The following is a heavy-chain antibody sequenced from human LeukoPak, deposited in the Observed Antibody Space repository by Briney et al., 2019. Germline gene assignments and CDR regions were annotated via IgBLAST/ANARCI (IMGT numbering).Heavy chain of an antibody. V-gene: IGHV3-53*01. J-gene: IGHJ3*02. Sequence: GSLRLSCAASGFTVSSNYMSWVRQAPGKGLEWVSVIYSGGSTYYADSVKGRFTISRDNSKNTLYLQMNSLRAEDTAVYYCARDNYSITDAFDIWGQGTMVTVSS. CDR3: ARDNYSITDAFDI. CDR2: IYSGGST. CDR1: GFTVSSNY. D-gene: IGHD3-10*01.